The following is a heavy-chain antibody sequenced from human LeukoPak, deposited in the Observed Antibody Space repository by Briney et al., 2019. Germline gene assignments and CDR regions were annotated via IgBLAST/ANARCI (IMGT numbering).Heavy chain of an antibody. D-gene: IGHD3-9*01. J-gene: IGHJ4*02. CDR3: ARGRVLRYSDWLSTDFDY. CDR2: ISSNGGST. CDR1: GFTFSSYA. Sequence: GGSLRLSCAASGFTFSSYAMHWVRQAPGKGLEYVSAISSNGGSTYYANSVKGRFTISRDNSKNTLYLQMGSLRAEDMAVYYCARGRVLRYSDWLSTDFDYWGQGTLVTVSS. V-gene: IGHV3-64*01.